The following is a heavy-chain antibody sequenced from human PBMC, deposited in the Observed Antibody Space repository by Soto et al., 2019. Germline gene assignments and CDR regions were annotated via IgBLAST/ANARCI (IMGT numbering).Heavy chain of an antibody. CDR3: ARDRLRFLECLLVDHYYNYYGMDG. CDR2: ISAYNGNT. CDR1: GYTFTSYG. J-gene: IGHJ6*02. Sequence: QVQLVQSGAEVKKPGASVKVSCKASGYTFTSYGISWVRQAPGQGLEWMGWISAYNGNTNYAQKLQGRVTMTTDTSTTTAYMELMSLRSDDTAVYYCARDRLRFLECLLVDHYYNYYGMDGWGQGTTVTVSS. D-gene: IGHD3-3*01. V-gene: IGHV1-18*01.